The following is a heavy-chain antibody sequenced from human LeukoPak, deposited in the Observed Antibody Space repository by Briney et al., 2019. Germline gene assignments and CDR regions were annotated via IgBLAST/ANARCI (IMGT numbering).Heavy chain of an antibody. J-gene: IGHJ3*01. CDR1: GGSISSCY. Sequence: SETLSLTCTVSGGSISSCYWSWIQQPPGKGLELIGNIFYTGTTKYNPSLKVRVTISVYTSKNQLSLKLSFVTDADTAMYYCARSAHYYYDSASFGVAFDVWGQWTMVTVS. V-gene: IGHV4-59*01. CDR3: ARSAHYYYDSASFGVAFDV. CDR2: IFYTGTT. D-gene: IGHD3-22*01.